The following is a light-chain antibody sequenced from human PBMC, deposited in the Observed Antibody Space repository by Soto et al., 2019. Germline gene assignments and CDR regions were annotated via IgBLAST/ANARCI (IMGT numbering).Light chain of an antibody. CDR2: DAS. J-gene: IGKJ3*01. CDR3: QQYENRPYT. V-gene: IGKV1-33*01. CDR1: QDISKF. Sequence: DIQITQSPSSRSASIGDRVSFTCQASQDISKFLNWYQHKPGQAPSLLIYDASKSHFGVPSRFSGSGSGTDFTFTISSLQPEDNATYYCQQYENRPYTFGPGTKVDI.